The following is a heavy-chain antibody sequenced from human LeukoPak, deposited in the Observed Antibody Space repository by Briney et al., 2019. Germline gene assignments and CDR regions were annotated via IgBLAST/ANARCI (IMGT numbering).Heavy chain of an antibody. CDR2: TYLRSRWYH. J-gene: IGHJ4*02. Sequence: SQTLSLTCAISGDFVSSSNAAWNWVRQSPSRGLEWLGRTYLRSRWYHDFAESVKSRISINADTPKNQFSLQLNSVTPEDTAVYYCARDGGPTGVLNFDYWGQGTLITVSS. D-gene: IGHD3-3*01. CDR1: GDFVSSSNAA. V-gene: IGHV6-1*01. CDR3: ARDGGPTGVLNFDY.